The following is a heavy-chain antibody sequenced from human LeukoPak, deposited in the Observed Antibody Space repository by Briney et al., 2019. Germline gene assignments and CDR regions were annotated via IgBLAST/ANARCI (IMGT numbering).Heavy chain of an antibody. V-gene: IGHV5-10-1*01. CDR3: ARQQLYRYYGVDV. CDR1: GYNFTSYW. D-gene: IGHD2-2*02. J-gene: IGHJ6*02. Sequence: GESLRISCKGSGYNFTSYWITWVRQMPGKGLEWMGRIDPSDSYTNYSPSFQGHVSISADKSISTAYLQWISLKASDTAMYYCARQQLYRYYGVDVWGQGTTVTVSS. CDR2: IDPSDSYT.